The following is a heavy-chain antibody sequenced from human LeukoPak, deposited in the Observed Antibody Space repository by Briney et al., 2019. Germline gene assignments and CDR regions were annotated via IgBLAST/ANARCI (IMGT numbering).Heavy chain of an antibody. CDR2: INHSGST. D-gene: IGHD3-10*01. Sequence: SETLSLTCAVYGGSFSGYYWSWIRQPPGKGLEWIGEINHSGSTNYNPSLKSRVTISVDTSKNQFSLKLSSVTAADTAVYFCARSTYYYGSGSYYPPVNWFDPWGQGTLVTVSS. CDR3: ARSTYYYGSGSYYPPVNWFDP. J-gene: IGHJ5*02. CDR1: GGSFSGYY. V-gene: IGHV4-34*01.